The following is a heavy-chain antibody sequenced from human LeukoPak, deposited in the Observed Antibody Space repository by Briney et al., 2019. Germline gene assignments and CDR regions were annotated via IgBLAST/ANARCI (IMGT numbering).Heavy chain of an antibody. V-gene: IGHV1-69*01. CDR2: IIPIFGTA. Sequence: ASVEVSCKASGGSFSSYAINWVRQAPGQGLEWMGGIIPIFGTANYAQKFQDRVTITAVESMSTVYMELSSLRSEDTAVYYCARGWLAETTVVTPYNYWGQGTLVTVSS. CDR3: ARGWLAETTVVTPYNY. D-gene: IGHD4-23*01. J-gene: IGHJ4*02. CDR1: GGSFSSYA.